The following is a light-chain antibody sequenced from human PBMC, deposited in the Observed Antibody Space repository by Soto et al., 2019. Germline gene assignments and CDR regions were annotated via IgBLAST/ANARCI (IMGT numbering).Light chain of an antibody. V-gene: IGKV1-39*01. Sequence: DXQMTQSPSSLSASVGDRVTITCRASQSISSYLNWYQQKPGKAPKLLIYAASSLQSGVPSRFSGSGSGTDFTLTISSLQPEDFATYYCQQSYSTPPSFGQGTKLEIK. J-gene: IGKJ2*01. CDR3: QQSYSTPPS. CDR1: QSISSY. CDR2: AAS.